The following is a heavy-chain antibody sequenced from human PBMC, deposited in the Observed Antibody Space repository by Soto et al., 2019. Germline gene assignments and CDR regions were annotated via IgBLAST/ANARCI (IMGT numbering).Heavy chain of an antibody. J-gene: IGHJ6*02. CDR1: GFSFEDYA. D-gene: IGHD3-10*01. Sequence: EVQLVESGGGLVQPGRSLRLSCAASGFSFEDYAMHWVRQAPGKGLEWVSGIAWNSDIIGYADSVKGRFTISRDNGKNFLSLQMKSLRPEDTALYYCAKDHYGSAIYGMDVWGQGTTVTVSS. CDR2: IAWNSDII. CDR3: AKDHYGSAIYGMDV. V-gene: IGHV3-9*01.